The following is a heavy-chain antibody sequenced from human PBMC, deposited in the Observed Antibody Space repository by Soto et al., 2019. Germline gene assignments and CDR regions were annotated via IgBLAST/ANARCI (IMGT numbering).Heavy chain of an antibody. CDR3: ATMGTPATGLYYFDY. CDR1: GGSISSGNHY. CDR2: ISYSGST. D-gene: IGHD1-7*01. J-gene: IGHJ4*02. V-gene: IGHV4-30-4*01. Sequence: QVQLQESGPGLVKPSQTLSLTCTVSGGSISSGNHYWSWIRQPPGKGLEWIGFISYSGSTYYDASLKSRVTISVDTSKNLFSLNLSFVTAADTAVYYCATMGTPATGLYYFDYWGQGTLVTVSS.